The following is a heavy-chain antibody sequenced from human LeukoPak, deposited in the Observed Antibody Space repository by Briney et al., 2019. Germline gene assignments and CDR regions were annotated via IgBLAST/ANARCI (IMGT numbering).Heavy chain of an antibody. CDR3: ARDFYDILTGYHPFDY. J-gene: IGHJ4*02. V-gene: IGHV3-48*03. CDR1: GFTFSSYE. CDR2: ISSSGSTI. D-gene: IGHD3-9*01. Sequence: GGSLRLSCAASGFTFSSYEMNWVRQAPGKGLEWDSYISSSGSTIYYADSVKGRFTISRDNAKNSLYLQMNSLRAEDTAVYYCARDFYDILTGYHPFDYWGQGTLVTVSS.